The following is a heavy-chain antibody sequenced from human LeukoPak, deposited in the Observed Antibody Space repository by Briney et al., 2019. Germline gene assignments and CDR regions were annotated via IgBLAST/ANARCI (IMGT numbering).Heavy chain of an antibody. Sequence: GGSLRLSCAASGFAFSAYWMHWVRQAPGKGLEWVSRINEDATTISYADSVKGRFIISRDNSKKSLYLQMNNLRAEDTAVYYCVRDLVFVWTPGDDFDFWGQETLVTVSS. D-gene: IGHD3-16*01. V-gene: IGHV3-74*01. J-gene: IGHJ4*02. CDR1: GFAFSAYW. CDR2: INEDATTI. CDR3: VRDLVFVWTPGDDFDF.